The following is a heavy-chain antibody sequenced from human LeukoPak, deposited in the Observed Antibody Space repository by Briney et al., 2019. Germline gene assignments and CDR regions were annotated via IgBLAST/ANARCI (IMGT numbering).Heavy chain of an antibody. Sequence: ASVKVSCKASGYTFTDYYMHWVRQAPGQGLEWMGWINPNSGDIHYAQKFKGRVTMTGDTSISTAYMELSSLRPDDTAIYYCATIPATDFDYWGQGTLVTVSS. J-gene: IGHJ4*02. D-gene: IGHD2-2*01. V-gene: IGHV1-2*02. CDR1: GYTFTDYY. CDR3: ATIPATDFDY. CDR2: INPNSGDI.